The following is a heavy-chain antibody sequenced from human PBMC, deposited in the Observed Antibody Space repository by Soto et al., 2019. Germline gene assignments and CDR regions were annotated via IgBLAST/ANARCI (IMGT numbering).Heavy chain of an antibody. CDR2: ISAYNGNT. V-gene: IGHV1-18*01. CDR1: GYTFTSYG. Sequence: ASVKVSCKASGYTFTSYGISWVRQAPGQGLEWMGWISAYNGNTNYAQKLQGRVTMTTDTSTSTAYMELRSLRSDDTAVYYCARSGVLRLLEGLSDNWFDPWGQGTLVTVSS. J-gene: IGHJ5*02. CDR3: ARSGVLRLLEGLSDNWFDP. D-gene: IGHD3-3*01.